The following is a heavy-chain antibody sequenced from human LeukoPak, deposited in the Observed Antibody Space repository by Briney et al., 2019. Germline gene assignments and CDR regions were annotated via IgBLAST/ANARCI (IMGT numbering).Heavy chain of an antibody. V-gene: IGHV3-30-3*01. J-gene: IGHJ4*02. CDR1: GFTFSSYA. D-gene: IGHD2-15*01. Sequence: GGSLRLSCAASGFTFSSYAMHWVRQAPGKGLEWVAVISYDGSNKYYADSVKGRFTISRDNSKNTLYLQMNSLRAEDTAVYYCARGYCSGGSCSNFDYWGQGTLVTVSS. CDR2: ISYDGSNK. CDR3: ARGYCSGGSCSNFDY.